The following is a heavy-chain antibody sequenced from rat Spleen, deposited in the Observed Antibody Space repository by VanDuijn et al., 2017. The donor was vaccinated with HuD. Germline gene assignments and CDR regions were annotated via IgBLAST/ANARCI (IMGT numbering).Heavy chain of an antibody. CDR2: ISTSGGST. V-gene: IGHV5-20*01. CDR1: GFTFSDYN. D-gene: IGHD1-6*01. CDR3: TRDRRLRSTGFDY. Sequence: EVQLVESGGGLVQPGRSLKLSCAASGFTFSDYNMAWVRQAPTKGLEWVATISTSGGSTYYRDSVKGRFTISRDNAKSSLYLQIDSLGSEDTATYYCTRDRRLRSTGFDYWGQGVMVTVSS. J-gene: IGHJ2*01.